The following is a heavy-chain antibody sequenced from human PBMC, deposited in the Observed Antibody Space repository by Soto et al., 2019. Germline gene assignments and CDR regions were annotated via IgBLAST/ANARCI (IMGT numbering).Heavy chain of an antibody. D-gene: IGHD6-19*01. V-gene: IGHV3-23*01. J-gene: IGHJ4*02. CDR2: ISCCGGSA. CDR1: GFNFKKFA. Sequence: EVQLLESGGGVVQPVGSLRLSCVASGFNFKKFAMAWVRQAAGDVLEWVSGISCCGGSASYADSVKGRFSIARDDSKNTVSLQLNSLRVEDTAQYYCAKADGQQWLIPHLDNWGQGTLVTVS. CDR3: AKADGQQWLIPHLDN.